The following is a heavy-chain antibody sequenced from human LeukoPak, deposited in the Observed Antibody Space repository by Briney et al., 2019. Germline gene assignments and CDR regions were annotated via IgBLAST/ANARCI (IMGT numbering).Heavy chain of an antibody. CDR3: AKDRLGYCSGGSCFPDY. D-gene: IGHD2-15*01. V-gene: IGHV3-30*18. CDR1: GFTFSSYG. Sequence: GGSLRLSCAASGFTFSSYGMHWVHQAPGKGLEWVAVISYDGSNKYYADSVKGRFTISRDNSKNTLYLQMNSLRAEDTAVYYCAKDRLGYCSGGSCFPDYWGQGTLVTVSS. J-gene: IGHJ4*02. CDR2: ISYDGSNK.